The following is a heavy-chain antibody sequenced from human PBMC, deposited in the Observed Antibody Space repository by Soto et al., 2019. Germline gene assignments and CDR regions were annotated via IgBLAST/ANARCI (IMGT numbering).Heavy chain of an antibody. CDR2: ISYDGSNK. CDR3: ARVADTAMVLDV. V-gene: IGHV3-30-3*01. CDR1: GFTFSSYA. Sequence: PGGSLRLSCAASGFTFSSYAMHWVRQAPGKGLEWVAVISYDGSNKYYADSVKGRFTISRDNSKSTLYLQMNSLRAEDTAVYYCARVADTAMVLDVWGQGTTVTVSS. J-gene: IGHJ6*02. D-gene: IGHD5-18*01.